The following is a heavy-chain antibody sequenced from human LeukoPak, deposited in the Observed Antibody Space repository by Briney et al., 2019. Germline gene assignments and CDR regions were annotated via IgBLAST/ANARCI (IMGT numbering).Heavy chain of an antibody. CDR2: IRYDGSNK. J-gene: IGHJ4*02. CDR1: GFTFSSYG. Sequence: PGGSLRLSCAASGFTFSSYGMHWVRQAPGKGLEWVAFIRYDGSNKYYADSVKGRFTISRDNSKNTLYLQMNSLRAEDTAVYYCAKDQEYYDSSGYYDYWGQGTLVTVSS. D-gene: IGHD3-22*01. V-gene: IGHV3-30*02. CDR3: AKDQEYYDSSGYYDY.